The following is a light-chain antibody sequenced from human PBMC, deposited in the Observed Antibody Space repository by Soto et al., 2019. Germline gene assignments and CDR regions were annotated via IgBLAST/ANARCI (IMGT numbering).Light chain of an antibody. Sequence: QSALTQPASVSGSSGQSIAISCTGASSDVGGYNYVSWYQQHPGKAPKLMLYEVSNRPSGISNRFSGSKSGNTASLTISGLQAEDVADYYCNSFTTSNTWVFGGGTQLTVL. CDR2: EVS. V-gene: IGLV2-14*01. J-gene: IGLJ3*02. CDR1: SSDVGGYNY. CDR3: NSFTTSNTWV.